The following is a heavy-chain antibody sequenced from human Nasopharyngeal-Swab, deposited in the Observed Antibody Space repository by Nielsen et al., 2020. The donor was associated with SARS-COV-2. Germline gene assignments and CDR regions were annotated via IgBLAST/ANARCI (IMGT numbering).Heavy chain of an antibody. CDR3: ARDHRTTIFGVVIIQGYYGMDV. D-gene: IGHD3-3*01. Sequence: WVRQAPGQGLEWVGWINTNTGNPTYAQGFTGRFVFSLDTSVSTAYLQISSLKAEDTAVYYCARDHRTTIFGVVIIQGYYGMDVWGQGTTVTVSS. CDR2: INTNTGNP. J-gene: IGHJ6*02. V-gene: IGHV7-4-1*02.